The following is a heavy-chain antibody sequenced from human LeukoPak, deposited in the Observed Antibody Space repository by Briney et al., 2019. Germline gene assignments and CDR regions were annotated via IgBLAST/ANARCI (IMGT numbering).Heavy chain of an antibody. D-gene: IGHD6-13*01. V-gene: IGHV1-69*04. CDR2: IIPILGIA. CDR1: GRTFSSYA. Sequence: SVKVSCKAAGRTFSSYASSWVRQAPGQGREWMGRIIPILGIANYAQKFQGRVTSTADKSTSTAYMELSSLRSEDTAVYYCARRSSRSYRVPWGQGPLVTVSS. CDR3: ARRSSRSYRVP. J-gene: IGHJ1*01.